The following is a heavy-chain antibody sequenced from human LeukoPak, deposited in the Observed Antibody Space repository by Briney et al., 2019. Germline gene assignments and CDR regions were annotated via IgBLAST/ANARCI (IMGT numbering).Heavy chain of an antibody. Sequence: GGSLRLSCAASSYTFSDAWMNWVRQAPGKGLEWVGRIGAKAHGGTTNYAAPVKGRFTISRDDSKNTLYLQMSSLKTEDTAVYYCTTDPFYDSAGFGFWGQGTLVTVS. J-gene: IGHJ4*02. D-gene: IGHD3-22*01. CDR3: TTDPFYDSAGFGF. V-gene: IGHV3-15*07. CDR1: SYTFSDAW. CDR2: IGAKAHGGTT.